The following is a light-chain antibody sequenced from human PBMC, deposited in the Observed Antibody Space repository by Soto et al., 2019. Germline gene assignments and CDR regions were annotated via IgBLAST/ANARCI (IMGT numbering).Light chain of an antibody. V-gene: IGKV3-15*01. CDR1: QNVGTS. CDR2: GAS. Sequence: EVVLTQSPATLSVSPGEGASLSCRASQNVGTSLAWYQQKSGQAPRLLIYGASTRAAGVPARFSGSASGTEYTLTISSLEPEDFAVYYCQQRSNWPLTFGGGTKVEIK. J-gene: IGKJ4*01. CDR3: QQRSNWPLT.